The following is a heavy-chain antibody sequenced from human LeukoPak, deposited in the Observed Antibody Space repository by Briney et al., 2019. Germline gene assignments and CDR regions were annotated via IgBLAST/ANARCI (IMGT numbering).Heavy chain of an antibody. Sequence: PGGSLRLSCAVSGFTFDDYGMSWVRQAPGKGLEWDSGINWNGGSTGYADSVKGRFTISRDNAKNSLYLQMNSLRAEDTALYYCARSYYDTSGYYYVRAFDIWGQGTMVTVSS. V-gene: IGHV3-20*04. CDR1: GFTFDDYG. J-gene: IGHJ3*02. CDR2: INWNGGST. CDR3: ARSYYDTSGYYYVRAFDI. D-gene: IGHD3-22*01.